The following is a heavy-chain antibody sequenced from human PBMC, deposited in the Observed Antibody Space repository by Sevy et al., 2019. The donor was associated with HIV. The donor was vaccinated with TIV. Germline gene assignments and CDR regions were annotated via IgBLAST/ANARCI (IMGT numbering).Heavy chain of an antibody. CDR3: ARDSIPLVQGIIITPYYYGMDV. D-gene: IGHD3-10*01. CDR1: GYTFDTFG. J-gene: IGHJ6*02. Sequence: ASVKVSCKTSGYTFDTFGINWVRQAPGQGLQWVGWISAYDGNTKCVQNLQGRVSMPTETSTSTVYMELKNLRSDVTAVYYCARDSIPLVQGIIITPYYYGMDVWGQGTTVTVSS. CDR2: ISAYDGNT. V-gene: IGHV1-18*04.